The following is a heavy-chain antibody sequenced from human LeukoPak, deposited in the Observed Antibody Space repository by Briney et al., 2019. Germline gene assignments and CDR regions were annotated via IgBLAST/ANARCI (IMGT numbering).Heavy chain of an antibody. V-gene: IGHV4-39*01. CDR2: IYYSGST. D-gene: IGHD2-2*01. CDR1: GGSISSSSYY. Sequence: PSETLSLTCTVSGGSISSSSYYWGWIRQPPGKGLEWIGSIYYSGSTYYNPSLKSRVTISVDTSKNQFSLKLSSVTAADTAVYYCARRPLYCSSTSCSGFDPWGQGTLVTVSS. J-gene: IGHJ5*02. CDR3: ARRPLYCSSTSCSGFDP.